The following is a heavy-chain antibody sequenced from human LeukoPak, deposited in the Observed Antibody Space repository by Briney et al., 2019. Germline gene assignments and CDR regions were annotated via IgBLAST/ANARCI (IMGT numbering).Heavy chain of an antibody. CDR3: ARRPRVDSSVAFDI. Sequence: SETLSLTCAVYGGSFSGYYWSWIRQPPGKGLEWIGEINHSGSTNYNPSLKSRVTISVDTSKNQFSLELSSVTAADTAVYYCARRPRVDSSVAFDIWGQGTMVTVSS. CDR1: GGSFSGYY. CDR2: INHSGST. J-gene: IGHJ3*02. V-gene: IGHV4-34*01. D-gene: IGHD3-22*01.